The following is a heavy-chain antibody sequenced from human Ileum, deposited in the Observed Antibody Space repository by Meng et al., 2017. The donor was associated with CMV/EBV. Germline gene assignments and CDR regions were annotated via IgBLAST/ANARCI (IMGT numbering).Heavy chain of an antibody. CDR3: AQTSTGNIPFSYLFDY. Sequence: QIPLKESGHTPVNPTQSLTLTCTFSGFSLTTTGVGVGWIRQPPGKALEWLAIIYWDGDRRYNPSLRSRLTIMKDTSGNQVVLKMADMDPVDTATYYCAQTSTGNIPFSYLFDYWGQGALVTVSS. V-gene: IGHV2-5*02. CDR1: GFSLTTTGVG. D-gene: IGHD3-10*01. J-gene: IGHJ4*02. CDR2: IYWDGDR.